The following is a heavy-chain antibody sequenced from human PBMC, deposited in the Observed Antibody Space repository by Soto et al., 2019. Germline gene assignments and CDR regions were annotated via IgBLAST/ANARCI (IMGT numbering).Heavy chain of an antibody. CDR2: MNPNSGNT. J-gene: IGHJ4*02. Sequence: ASVKVSCKASGYTFTSYDINWVRQATGQGLEWMGWMNPNSGNTGYAQKFQGRVTMTRNTSISTAYMELSSLRSEDTAVYYCARGHKMRGFPGYWGQGTLVTVSS. CDR3: ARGHKMRGFPGY. D-gene: IGHD5-12*01. CDR1: GYTFTSYD. V-gene: IGHV1-8*01.